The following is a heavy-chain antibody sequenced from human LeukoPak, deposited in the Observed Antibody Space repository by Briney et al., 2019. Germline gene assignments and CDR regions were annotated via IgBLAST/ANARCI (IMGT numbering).Heavy chain of an antibody. CDR1: GFTFSSYW. D-gene: IGHD2-21*01. J-gene: IGHJ6*03. V-gene: IGHV3-7*01. CDR3: ARDLFLHGYSYYYMDV. Sequence: GGSLRLSCAASGFTFSSYWMSWVRQAPGKGLEWVANIKQDGSEKYYVDSVKGRFTISRDNAKNSLYLQMNSLRAEDTAVYYCARDLFLHGYSYYYMDVWGKGTTVTVSS. CDR2: IKQDGSEK.